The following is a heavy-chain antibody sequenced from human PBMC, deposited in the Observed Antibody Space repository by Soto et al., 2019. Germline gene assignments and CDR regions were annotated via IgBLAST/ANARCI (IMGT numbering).Heavy chain of an antibody. Sequence: SETLSLTCAVYGGSFSDYSWSWIRQPPGKGLEWIGEINHSGSTNYNPSLKSRVTISVDTSKNQFSLKLSSVTAADTAAYYCARALFGSGSYYNRWGQGTLVTVSS. CDR2: INHSGST. D-gene: IGHD3-10*01. J-gene: IGHJ4*02. CDR3: ARALFGSGSYYNR. V-gene: IGHV4-34*01. CDR1: GGSFSDYS.